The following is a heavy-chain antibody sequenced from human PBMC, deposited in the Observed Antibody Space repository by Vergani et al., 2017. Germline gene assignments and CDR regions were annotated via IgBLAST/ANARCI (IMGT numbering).Heavy chain of an antibody. CDR3: AVSSYYDSSGYWG. CDR1: GFTFSDYY. Sequence: QVQLVESGGGLVKPGGSLRLSCAASGFTFSDYYMSWIRQAPGKGLEWVSYISSSSSYTNYADSLKGRFTISRDNAKNSLYLQMNSLRAEDTAVYYCAVSSYYDSSGYWGWGQGTLVTVSS. CDR2: ISSSSSYT. D-gene: IGHD3-22*01. J-gene: IGHJ4*02. V-gene: IGHV3-11*06.